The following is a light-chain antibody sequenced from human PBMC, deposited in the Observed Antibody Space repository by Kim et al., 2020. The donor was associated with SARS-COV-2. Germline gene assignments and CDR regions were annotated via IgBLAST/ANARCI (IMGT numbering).Light chain of an antibody. Sequence: SYELTQPPSVSVSPGQTASITCSGDKLGDKYACWYQQKPGQSPVLVIYQDTKRPSGTPERFSGSNSGNTAPLTISGTQAMDEADYYCQAWDSSTGVFGTG. CDR2: QDT. CDR1: KLGDKY. J-gene: IGLJ1*01. V-gene: IGLV3-1*01. CDR3: QAWDSSTGV.